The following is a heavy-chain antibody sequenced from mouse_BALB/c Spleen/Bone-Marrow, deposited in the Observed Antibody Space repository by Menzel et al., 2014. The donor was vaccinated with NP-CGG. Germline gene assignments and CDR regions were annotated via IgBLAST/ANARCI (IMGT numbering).Heavy chain of an antibody. CDR1: GFGFSRYW. J-gene: IGHJ3*01. CDR2: INPDSSTI. CDR3: ASLHYYGFFAY. V-gene: IGHV4-1*02. Sequence: DVMLVESGGGLVQPGGSLKLSCAASGFGFSRYWMSWVRQAPGKGLEWIGEINPDSSTINYTPSLKDKFIISRDNAKNTLYLRMSKVRSEDTALYYCASLHYYGFFAYWGQGTLVTVSA. D-gene: IGHD1-2*01.